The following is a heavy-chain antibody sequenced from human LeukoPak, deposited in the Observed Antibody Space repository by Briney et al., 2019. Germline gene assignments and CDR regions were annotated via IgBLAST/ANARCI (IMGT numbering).Heavy chain of an antibody. CDR3: AKRTGGTYGEFDF. CDR1: GFTFSDYG. Sequence: GGSLRLSCAASGFTFSDYGMSWVRQVPGKGPEWVSAISYGGDVTSYADSVKGWFTISRGNSKSTLFLQMNSLRAEDTALYYCAKRTGGTYGEFDFWGQGTLVTVSS. D-gene: IGHD1-26*01. CDR2: ISYGGDVT. V-gene: IGHV3-23*01. J-gene: IGHJ4*02.